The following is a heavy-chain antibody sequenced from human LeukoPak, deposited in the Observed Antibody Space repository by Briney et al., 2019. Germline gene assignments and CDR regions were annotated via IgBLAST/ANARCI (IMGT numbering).Heavy chain of an antibody. V-gene: IGHV4-4*02. CDR1: DGSIKTNYW. CDR2: TWHSGSST. CDR3: ARGNEYTWWQ. Sequence: PSETLSLTCTVSDGSIKTNYWWTWARQPPGKGLEWIGETWHSGSSTNYNPSLRSRVTISVDKPKSQFSLKLTSVTAADTAIYYCARGNEYTWWQWSQGTLVTVSS. D-gene: IGHD2-15*01. J-gene: IGHJ4*02.